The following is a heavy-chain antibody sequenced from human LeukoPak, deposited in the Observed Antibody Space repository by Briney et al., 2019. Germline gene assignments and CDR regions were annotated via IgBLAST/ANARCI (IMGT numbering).Heavy chain of an antibody. CDR3: ARGFSSGWQQFWYFDL. Sequence: GGSLRLSCAASGFTLSNYWMSWVRQAPGKGLEWVANIKRDGSEKYYVDSVKGRFTISRDNAKNSLYLQMNTLRAEDTAVYYCARGFSSGWQQFWYFDLWGRGTLVTVSS. D-gene: IGHD6-25*01. J-gene: IGHJ2*01. CDR2: IKRDGSEK. CDR1: GFTLSNYW. V-gene: IGHV3-7*01.